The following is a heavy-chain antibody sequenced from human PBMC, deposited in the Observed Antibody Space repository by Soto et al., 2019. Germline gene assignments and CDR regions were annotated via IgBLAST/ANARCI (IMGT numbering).Heavy chain of an antibody. Sequence: QVQLVQSGAEVKKPGASVKVSCKASGYTFTGYYMHWVRQAPGQGLEWMGWINPNSGGTNYAQKFQGRVTMTRDTSISTAYRGLGRLRSDDTAVYYCARGVREGQWLVMADYWGQGTLVTVSS. V-gene: IGHV1-2*02. CDR2: INPNSGGT. CDR3: ARGVREGQWLVMADY. J-gene: IGHJ4*02. CDR1: GYTFTGYY. D-gene: IGHD6-19*01.